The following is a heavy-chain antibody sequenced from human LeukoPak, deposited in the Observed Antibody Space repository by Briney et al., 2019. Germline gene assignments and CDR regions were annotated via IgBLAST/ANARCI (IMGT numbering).Heavy chain of an antibody. Sequence: SETLSLTCAVYGGSFSGYYWSWIRQPPGKGLEWIGEINHSGSTNYNPPLKSRVTISVDTSKNQFSLKLSSVTAADTAVYYCARGWYYDSSGYYYDYWGQGTLVTVSS. CDR1: GGSFSGYY. CDR3: ARGWYYDSSGYYYDY. J-gene: IGHJ4*02. D-gene: IGHD3-22*01. CDR2: INHSGST. V-gene: IGHV4-34*01.